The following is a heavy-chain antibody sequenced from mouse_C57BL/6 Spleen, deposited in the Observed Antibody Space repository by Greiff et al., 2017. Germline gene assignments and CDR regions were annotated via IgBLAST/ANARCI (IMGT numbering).Heavy chain of an antibody. Sequence: VQLQQPGAELVMPGASVKLSCKASGYTFTSYWMHWVKQRPGQGLEWIGEIDPSDSYTNYNQKFKGKSTLTVDKSSSTAYMQLSSLTSEDAAVYYCARSDGYDPNYFDYWGQGTTLTVSS. D-gene: IGHD2-2*01. CDR3: ARSDGYDPNYFDY. CDR1: GYTFTSYW. J-gene: IGHJ2*01. CDR2: IDPSDSYT. V-gene: IGHV1-69*01.